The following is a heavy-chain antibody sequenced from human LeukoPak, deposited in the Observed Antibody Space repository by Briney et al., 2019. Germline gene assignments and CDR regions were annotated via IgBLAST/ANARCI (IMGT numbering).Heavy chain of an antibody. Sequence: SETLSLTCTVSGGSISSSSYYSGWIRQPPGKGLEWIGSIYYSGSTYYNPSLKRRVPISTNTSQNQFFLKLSSVNAADTAVDYCARAAYYYYYMDVWGKGTTVTVSS. CDR1: GGSISSSSYY. CDR3: ARAAYYYYYMDV. V-gene: IGHV4-39*07. CDR2: IYYSGST. J-gene: IGHJ6*03.